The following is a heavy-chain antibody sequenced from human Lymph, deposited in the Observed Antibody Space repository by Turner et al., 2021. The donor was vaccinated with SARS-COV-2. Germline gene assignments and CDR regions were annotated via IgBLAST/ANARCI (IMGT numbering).Heavy chain of an antibody. CDR1: GFTFSTYS. CDR3: ARDVPTTADYFDY. Sequence: EVQLVESGGGLVKPGGSLRLSSAASGFTFSTYSMNWVRQTPGKGLEWISAISSSSSNIYYADPVKGRFTISRDESKNTLYLQMNSLRAEDTAVYYCARDVPTTADYFDYWGQGTLVTVSS. V-gene: IGHV3-21*01. J-gene: IGHJ4*02. D-gene: IGHD4-17*01. CDR2: ISSSSSNI.